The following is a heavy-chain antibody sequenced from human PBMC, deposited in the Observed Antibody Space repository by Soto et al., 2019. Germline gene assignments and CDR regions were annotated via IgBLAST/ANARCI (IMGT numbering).Heavy chain of an antibody. CDR1: GGSFSGYY. CDR3: AGGWGRIFDY. CDR2: INHSGST. D-gene: IGHD7-27*01. V-gene: IGHV4-34*01. J-gene: IGHJ4*02. Sequence: QVQLQQWGAGLLKPSETLSLTCAVYGGSFSGYYWSWIRQPPGKGLEWIGEINHSGSTNYNPSLKSRVTISVDTSTTQFSLKLSSVTAADTAVYYCAGGWGRIFDYWGQGTLVTVSS.